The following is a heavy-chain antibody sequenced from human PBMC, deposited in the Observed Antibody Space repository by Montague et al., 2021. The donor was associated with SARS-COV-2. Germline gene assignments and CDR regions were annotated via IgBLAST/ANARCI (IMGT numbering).Heavy chain of an antibody. CDR1: GDPTSSAGYF. D-gene: IGHD5-18*01. Sequence: TLSLTCSVSGDPTSSAGYFWTWIRHHPTEGLEWIGYVYYTGSTDYNPSLKSRVSMSIDTSRNQFSLKMSSVTAADTAVYYCARDRYGHFDYWGQGTLVTVSS. V-gene: IGHV4-31*03. J-gene: IGHJ4*02. CDR3: ARDRYGHFDY. CDR2: VYYTGST.